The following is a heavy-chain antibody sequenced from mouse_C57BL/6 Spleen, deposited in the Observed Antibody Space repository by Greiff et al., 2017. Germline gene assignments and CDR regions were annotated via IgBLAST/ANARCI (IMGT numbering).Heavy chain of an antibody. J-gene: IGHJ3*01. CDR3: TNLFSRFAC. V-gene: IGHV1-82*01. CDR1: GYAFSSSW. CDR2: IYPGDGDT. Sequence: QVQLKESGPELVKPGASVKISCKASGYAFSSSWMNWVKQRPGKGLEWIGRIYPGDGDTNYNGKFKGKATLTADKSSSTAYMQLSSLTSEDSAVYFCTNLFSRFACWGQGTLVTVSA.